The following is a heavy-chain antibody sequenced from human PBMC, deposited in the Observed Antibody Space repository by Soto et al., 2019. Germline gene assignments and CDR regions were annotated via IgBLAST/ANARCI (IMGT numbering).Heavy chain of an antibody. V-gene: IGHV3-30-3*01. CDR1: GFTFSSYA. Sequence: GGSLRLSCAASGFTFSSYAMHWVGQAPGKGLEWVAVISYDGSNKYYADSVKGRFTISRDNSKNTLYLQMNSLRAEDTAVYYCAKGAVAGTPYAEYFQYWGQGTLVTVSS. CDR2: ISYDGSNK. CDR3: AKGAVAGTPYAEYFQY. J-gene: IGHJ1*01. D-gene: IGHD6-19*01.